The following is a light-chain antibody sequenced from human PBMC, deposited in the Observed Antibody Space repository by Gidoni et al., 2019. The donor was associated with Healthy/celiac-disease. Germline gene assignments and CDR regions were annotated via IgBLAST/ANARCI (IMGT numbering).Light chain of an antibody. CDR1: SSNIGAGYD. J-gene: IGLJ1*01. CDR2: GNS. V-gene: IGLV1-40*01. Sequence: QSELTQPPSVSGAPGQRVTISCTGSSSNIGAGYDVHWYQQLPGTAPKLLIYGNSNRPSGVPDRFSGSKSGTSASLAITGLQAEDEADYYCQSYDSSLSGSSVFGTGTKVTVL. CDR3: QSYDSSLSGSSV.